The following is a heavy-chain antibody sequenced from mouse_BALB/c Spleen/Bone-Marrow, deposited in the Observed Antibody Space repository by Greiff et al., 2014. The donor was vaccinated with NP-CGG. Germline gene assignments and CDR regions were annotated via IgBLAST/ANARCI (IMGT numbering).Heavy chain of an antibody. CDR1: GYTFTSYW. D-gene: IGHD1-1*01. V-gene: IGHV1S22*01. CDR3: RCYDYTKDY. CDR2: IYPGSGSI. J-gene: IGHJ4*01. Sequence: LQQSGSELVRPGASVKLSCKASGYTFTSYWIHWVKQRPGQGLEWIGNIYPGSGSINYDEKFKSKATLTVDTSSSTAYMQLSSLTSEDSAVYYCRCYDYTKDYGGQGTSVTVSS.